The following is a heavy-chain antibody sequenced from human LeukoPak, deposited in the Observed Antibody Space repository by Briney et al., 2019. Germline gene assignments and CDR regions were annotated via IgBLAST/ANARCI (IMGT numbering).Heavy chain of an antibody. D-gene: IGHD1-26*01. V-gene: IGHV4-61*02. CDR1: GGSISGGSYY. CDR2: IYTSGST. J-gene: IGHJ4*02. Sequence: SQTLSLTCTVSGGSISGGSYYWSWIRQPAGKGLEWIGRIYTSGSTSYNPSLKSRVTISVDTSKNQFSLKLSSVTAADTAVYYCASGLVGAPCFVWGQGTLVTVSS. CDR3: ASGLVGAPCFV.